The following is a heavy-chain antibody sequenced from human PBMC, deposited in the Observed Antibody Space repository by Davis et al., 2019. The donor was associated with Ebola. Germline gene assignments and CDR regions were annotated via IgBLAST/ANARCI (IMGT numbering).Heavy chain of an antibody. J-gene: IGHJ2*01. CDR2: ISSSSNYI. CDR1: GFTFSSYY. Sequence: GGSLRLSCAASGFTFSSYYMNWVHQAPGKGLEWVSSISSSSNYIYYADSMKGRFTISRDNAKNSLYLQMNSLRDEDTAVYYCARRYSYGSFSYWYFDLWGRGTLVTVSS. V-gene: IGHV3-21*01. CDR3: ARRYSYGSFSYWYFDL. D-gene: IGHD5-18*01.